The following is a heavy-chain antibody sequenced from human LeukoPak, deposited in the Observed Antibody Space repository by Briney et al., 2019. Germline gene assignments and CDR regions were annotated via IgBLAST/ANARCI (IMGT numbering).Heavy chain of an antibody. Sequence: PGRSLRLSCTASGFTFSTYPIHWVRQAPGKGLEWVAVIADDGKDKHYVESVKGRFTISRDNSKNTLYLQMNSLRTEDTAVYYCAKDEVTRGYYYVDVWGKGTTVTVSS. CDR1: GFTFSTYP. J-gene: IGHJ6*03. CDR2: IADDGKDK. D-gene: IGHD4-11*01. V-gene: IGHV3-30*04. CDR3: AKDEVTRGYYYVDV.